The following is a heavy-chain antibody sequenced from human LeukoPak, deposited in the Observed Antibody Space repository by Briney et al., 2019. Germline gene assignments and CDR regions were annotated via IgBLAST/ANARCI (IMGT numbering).Heavy chain of an antibody. CDR1: GFTFSNYW. V-gene: IGHV3-7*01. Sequence: GGSLRLSCAASGFTFSNYWMAWVRQAPGKGPEWVANINLDGSQKYYVDSVKGRFTISRDNSKNTLYLQMSSLRAEDTAVYYCVREKSGYTNGWYLFDYWGQGTLVAVSS. CDR2: INLDGSQK. CDR3: VREKSGYTNGWYLFDY. J-gene: IGHJ4*02. D-gene: IGHD6-19*01.